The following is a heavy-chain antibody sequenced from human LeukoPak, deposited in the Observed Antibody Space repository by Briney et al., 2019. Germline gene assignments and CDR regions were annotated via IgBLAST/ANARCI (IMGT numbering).Heavy chain of an antibody. J-gene: IGHJ4*02. D-gene: IGHD1-26*01. Sequence: SETLSLTCTVSGGSISIFYWSWLRQPPGKGLEWIGYIFHSGNTNYNPSLKSRVIISVDTSKNQFSLKLSSVTAADTAVHYCARYDGSYWDWGQGTLVTVSS. V-gene: IGHV4-59*08. CDR1: GGSISIFY. CDR3: ARYDGSYWD. CDR2: IFHSGNT.